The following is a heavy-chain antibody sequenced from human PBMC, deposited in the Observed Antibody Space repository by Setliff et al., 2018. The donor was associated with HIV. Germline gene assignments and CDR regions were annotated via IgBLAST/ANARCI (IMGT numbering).Heavy chain of an antibody. D-gene: IGHD1-26*01. CDR2: ISPYTGNT. Sequence: ASVKVSCKASGYSFINYGISWVRQAPGQGPEWMGWISPYTGNTDYAPRLLGRVTMTTDTSTSTAYLELRSLTSDNTAVYYCARARLQGIVTAVGPRDNCLDPWGQGTRVTVSS. CDR3: ARARLQGIVTAVGPRDNCLDP. J-gene: IGHJ5*02. V-gene: IGHV1-18*01. CDR1: GYSFINYG.